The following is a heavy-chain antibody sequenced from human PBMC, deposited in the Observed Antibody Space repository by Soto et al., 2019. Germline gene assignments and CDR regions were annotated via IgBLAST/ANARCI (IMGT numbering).Heavy chain of an antibody. Sequence: GGSLRLSCAASGFTFSSYAMSWVRQAPGKGLEWVSAISGSGGSTYYADPVKGRFTISRDNSKNTLYLQMNSLRAEDTAVYYCAKGSRIAAAGTDWFDPWGQGTLVTVSS. J-gene: IGHJ5*02. CDR1: GFTFSSYA. V-gene: IGHV3-23*01. CDR3: AKGSRIAAAGTDWFDP. CDR2: ISGSGGST. D-gene: IGHD6-13*01.